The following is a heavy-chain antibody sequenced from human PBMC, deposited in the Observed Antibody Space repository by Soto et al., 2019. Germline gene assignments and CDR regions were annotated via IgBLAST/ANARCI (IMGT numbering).Heavy chain of an antibody. CDR2: ISYDGSNK. D-gene: IGHD2-15*01. CDR3: ARDFHCSGGSCYWWSDYGMDV. V-gene: IGHV3-30-3*01. Sequence: PGGSLRLSCAASGFTFSSHAMHWVRQAPGKGLEWVAVISYDGSNKYYADSVKGRFTISRDNSKNTLYLQMNSLRAEDTAVYYCARDFHCSGGSCYWWSDYGMDVWGPGPTVTV. CDR1: GFTFSSHA. J-gene: IGHJ6*02.